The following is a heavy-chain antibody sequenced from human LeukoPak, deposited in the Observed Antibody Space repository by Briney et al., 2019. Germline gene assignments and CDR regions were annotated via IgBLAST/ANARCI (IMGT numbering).Heavy chain of an antibody. Sequence: AAVKVPCKASGYTFTGYYMHWVRPAAGQGLEWMGWITPNSGGTNYAQKFQGRVTLTRDTSISTAYIELSRLRSDDTAVYYCARGRFSLYTSAPVDFDYWGQGTLVTVAS. D-gene: IGHD2-2*02. CDR3: ARGRFSLYTSAPVDFDY. V-gene: IGHV1-2*02. CDR2: ITPNSGGT. CDR1: GYTFTGYY. J-gene: IGHJ4*02.